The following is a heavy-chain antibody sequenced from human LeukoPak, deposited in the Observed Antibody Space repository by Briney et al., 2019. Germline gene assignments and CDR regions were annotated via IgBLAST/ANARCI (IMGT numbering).Heavy chain of an antibody. CDR2: INWNGRST. CDR1: GFTFDDYG. Sequence: GGSLRLSCAASGFTFDDYGMSWVRQPPGKGLEWVSGINWNGRSTGYADSVKGRFTISRDNAKNSLYLQMNSLRAEDTALYYCARGGWFGELLFDYWGQGTLVTVSS. CDR3: ARGGWFGELLFDY. V-gene: IGHV3-20*04. J-gene: IGHJ4*02. D-gene: IGHD3-10*01.